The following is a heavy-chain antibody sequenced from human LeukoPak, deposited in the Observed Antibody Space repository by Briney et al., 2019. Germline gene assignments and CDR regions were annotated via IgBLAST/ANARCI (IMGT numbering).Heavy chain of an antibody. J-gene: IGHJ3*02. V-gene: IGHV1-69*04. CDR1: GGTFSSFA. Sequence: ASVKVSCKASGGTFSSFAISWVRQAPGQGLECMGRIIPMSGIVNYAQKFQGRITITADKSTSTGYMELSSLRSEDTAVYYCARDLRLVYLSWNDAFDIWGQGTMVTVSA. D-gene: IGHD3-16*02. CDR3: ARDLRLVYLSWNDAFDI. CDR2: IIPMSGIV.